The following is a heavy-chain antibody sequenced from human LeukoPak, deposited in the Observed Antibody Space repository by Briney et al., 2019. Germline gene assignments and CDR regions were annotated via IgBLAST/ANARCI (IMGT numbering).Heavy chain of an antibody. J-gene: IGHJ4*02. Sequence: GGSLRLSCAASGFSFSSYAMHWVRQAPGKGLEWVAVISYDGSNKYYADSVKGRFTISRDNSKNTLYLQMNSLRAEDTAVYYCARDAEETGPSWGQGTLVTVSS. V-gene: IGHV3-30-3*01. D-gene: IGHD1-1*01. CDR1: GFSFSSYA. CDR2: ISYDGSNK. CDR3: ARDAEETGPS.